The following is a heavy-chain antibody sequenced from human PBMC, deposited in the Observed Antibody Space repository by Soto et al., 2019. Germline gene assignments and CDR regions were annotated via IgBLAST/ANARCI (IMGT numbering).Heavy chain of an antibody. D-gene: IGHD3-22*01. CDR2: IRSKGDNYAT. CDR1: GFTFSGSA. CDR3: TERGKYDNRVFDY. V-gene: IGHV3-73*01. Sequence: PLRLPCAAAGFTFSGSAMHRVRKASGKGLEWVGRIRSKGDNYATSYAASVKGRFTISRDDSKNTAYLQMDSLKTEDTAVYYCTERGKYDNRVFDYWSQGTLVTVSS. J-gene: IGHJ4*02.